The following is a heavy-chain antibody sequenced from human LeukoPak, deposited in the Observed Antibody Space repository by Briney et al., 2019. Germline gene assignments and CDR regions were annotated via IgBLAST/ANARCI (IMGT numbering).Heavy chain of an antibody. CDR2: INHSGST. Sequence: KTSETLSLTCAVYGGSFSGYYWSWIRQPPGKGLEWIGEINHSGSTNYNPSLKSRVTISVDTSKNQFSLKLSSVTAADTAVYYCARGRLGTMIVVVMNYNWFDPWGQGTLVTVSS. D-gene: IGHD3-22*01. CDR3: ARGRLGTMIVVVMNYNWFDP. V-gene: IGHV4-34*01. CDR1: GGSFSGYY. J-gene: IGHJ5*02.